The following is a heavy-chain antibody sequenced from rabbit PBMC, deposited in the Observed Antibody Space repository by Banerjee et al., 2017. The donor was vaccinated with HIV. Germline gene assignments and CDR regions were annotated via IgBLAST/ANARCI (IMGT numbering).Heavy chain of an antibody. J-gene: IGHJ4*01. CDR1: GFSFISNW. Sequence: QEQLEESGGDLVKPEGSLTLTCTASGFSFISNWICWVRQAPGKGLEWIGCIYTGSDSTYYASWAKGRFTISSHNAQNTLYLQLNSLTAADTATYFCVRDSYAGYAGYGYALNLRGPGTLVTVS. CDR2: IYTGSDST. V-gene: IGHV1S45*01. D-gene: IGHD6-1*01. CDR3: VRDSYAGYAGYGYALNL.